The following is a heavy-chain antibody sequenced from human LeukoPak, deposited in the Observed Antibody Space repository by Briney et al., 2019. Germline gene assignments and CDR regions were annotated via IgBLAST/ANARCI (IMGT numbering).Heavy chain of an antibody. V-gene: IGHV1-8*02. J-gene: IGHJ4*02. CDR2: MNPNSGNT. Sequence: ASVKVSCKASGYTFTSYGISWVRQATGQGLEWMGWMNPNSGNTGYAQKFQGRVTMTRNTSISTAYMELSSLRSEDTAVYYCARIGYCSSTSCYDYWDQGTLVTVSS. D-gene: IGHD2-2*01. CDR1: GYTFTSYG. CDR3: ARIGYCSSTSCYDY.